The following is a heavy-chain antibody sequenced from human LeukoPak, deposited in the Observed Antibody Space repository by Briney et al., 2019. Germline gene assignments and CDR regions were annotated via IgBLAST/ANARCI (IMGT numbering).Heavy chain of an antibody. CDR1: GYSFSAYY. Sequence: GASVKVSCRASGYSFSAYYVHWVRQAPGQGLEWMGWMNPHSGAPTYAQKFKGRVTMTRDTSSSTDYMELSSLTSDDTAVYYCARKKVEVVATYDYWGQGTLITVSS. CDR3: ARKKVEVVATYDY. V-gene: IGHV1-2*02. CDR2: MNPHSGAP. D-gene: IGHD5-12*01. J-gene: IGHJ4*02.